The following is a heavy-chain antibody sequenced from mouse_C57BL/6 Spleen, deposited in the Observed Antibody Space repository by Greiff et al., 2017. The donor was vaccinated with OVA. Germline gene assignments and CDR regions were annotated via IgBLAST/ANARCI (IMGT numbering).Heavy chain of an antibody. D-gene: IGHD2-4*01. Sequence: QVQLQQPGTELVKPGASVKLSCKASGYTFTGYWMHWVKQRPGQGLEWIGNINPSNGGTNYNEKFKSKATLTVDKSSSTAYMQLSSLTSEDSAVYYCAREDDYGGLYYAMDYWGQGTSVTVSS. CDR2: INPSNGGT. CDR3: AREDDYGGLYYAMDY. CDR1: GYTFTGYW. J-gene: IGHJ4*01. V-gene: IGHV1-53*01.